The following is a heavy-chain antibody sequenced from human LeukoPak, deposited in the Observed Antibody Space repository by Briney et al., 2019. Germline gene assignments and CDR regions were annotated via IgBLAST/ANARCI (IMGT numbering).Heavy chain of an antibody. Sequence: SETLSLTCSVSGGSISSISYYWGWLRQPPGTGREWVGNIYSSGRTYNNPSLKRRVIISVDTSKTQFSLKLTSVTAADTAVYYCARQGVVGATGFDYWGQGTLVTVSS. J-gene: IGHJ4*02. CDR1: GGSISSISYY. CDR3: ARQGVVGATGFDY. V-gene: IGHV4-39*01. D-gene: IGHD1-26*01. CDR2: IYSSGRT.